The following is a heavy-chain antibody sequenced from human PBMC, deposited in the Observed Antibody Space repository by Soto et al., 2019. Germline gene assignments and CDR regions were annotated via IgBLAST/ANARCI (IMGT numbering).Heavy chain of an antibody. CDR2: IWYDGSNK. CDR3: ARARGSSSWSTLYYFDY. V-gene: IGHV3-33*01. J-gene: IGHJ4*02. CDR1: GFTFSSYG. D-gene: IGHD6-13*01. Sequence: QVQLVESGGGVVQPGRSLRLSCAASGFTFSSYGMHWVRQAPGKGLEWVAVIWYDGSNKYYADSVKGRFTISRDNSKNTLYLQMNSLRAEDTAVYYCARARGSSSWSTLYYFDYWGQGTLVTVSS.